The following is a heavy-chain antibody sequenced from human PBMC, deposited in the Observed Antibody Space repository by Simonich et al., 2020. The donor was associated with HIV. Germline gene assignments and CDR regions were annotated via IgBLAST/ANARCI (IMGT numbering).Heavy chain of an antibody. Sequence: EVQLVESGGGLVQPGGSLRLSCAASGFTFSSYWMHWVRQAPGKGLVLVSRINSDGSSKSYADSVKGRFTISRDNAKNTLYLQMNSLRAEDTAVYYCARSGGSSSDAFDIWGQGTMVTVSS. V-gene: IGHV3-74*01. J-gene: IGHJ3*02. CDR3: ARSGGSSSDAFDI. CDR1: GFTFSSYW. CDR2: INSDGSSK. D-gene: IGHD6-6*01.